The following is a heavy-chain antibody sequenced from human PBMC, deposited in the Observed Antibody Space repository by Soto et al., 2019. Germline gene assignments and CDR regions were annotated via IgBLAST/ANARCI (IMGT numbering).Heavy chain of an antibody. V-gene: IGHV3-23*01. Sequence: EVQLLESGGGLVQPWGSLRRSCAASGFTFSNYAMNWVRQAPGKGLEWVSTISSSSGGTYYADSVKGRLTISRDNSKNFLYLQMNSLRGDDTAVYYCAKVGSERYSGQHSDYWGQGTLVTISS. J-gene: IGHJ4*02. CDR3: AKVGSERYSGQHSDY. D-gene: IGHD5-12*01. CDR2: ISSSSGGT. CDR1: GFTFSNYA.